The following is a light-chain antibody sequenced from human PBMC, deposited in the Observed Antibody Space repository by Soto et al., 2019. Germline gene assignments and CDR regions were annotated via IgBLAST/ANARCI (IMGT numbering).Light chain of an antibody. Sequence: QSALTQPASVSGSPGQSITISCTGTSSDVGAYNYVSWYQQHPGKAPKLLIYEVNNRPSGVSNRFSGSKSGNTASLTLSGLQADDEADYYCSSYTSNNTVIFGGGTKVTVL. CDR3: SSYTSNNTVI. V-gene: IGLV2-14*01. CDR1: SSDVGAYNY. J-gene: IGLJ2*01. CDR2: EVN.